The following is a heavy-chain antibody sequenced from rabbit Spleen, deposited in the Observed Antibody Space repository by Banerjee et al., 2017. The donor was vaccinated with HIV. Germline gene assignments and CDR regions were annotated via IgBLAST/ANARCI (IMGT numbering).Heavy chain of an antibody. CDR1: GFDFSAYTF. CDR2: IDTGSRDFT. Sequence: QEQLEESGGDLVQPEGSLTLTCTASGFDFSAYTFMCWVRQAPGKGLEWIACIDTGSRDFTYYASWAKGRFTISKTSSTTVILQMTSLTVADTATYFCARDTGTSFSTYGMDLWGQGTLVTVS. CDR3: ARDTGTSFSTYGMDL. V-gene: IGHV1S45*01. J-gene: IGHJ6*01. D-gene: IGHD8-1*01.